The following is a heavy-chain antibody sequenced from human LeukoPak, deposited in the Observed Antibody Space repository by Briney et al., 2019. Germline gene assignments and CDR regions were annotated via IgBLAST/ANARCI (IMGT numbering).Heavy chain of an antibody. Sequence: GESLKISCKGSGCSFTSYWIGWVRQMPGKGLEWMGIIYPGDSDTRYSPSFQGQVTISADKSISTAYLQWSSLKASDTAMYYCARLVWLGESPGSWFDSWGQGTLVTVSS. CDR3: ARLVWLGESPGSWFDS. J-gene: IGHJ5*01. CDR2: IYPGDSDT. D-gene: IGHD3-10*01. CDR1: GCSFTSYW. V-gene: IGHV5-51*01.